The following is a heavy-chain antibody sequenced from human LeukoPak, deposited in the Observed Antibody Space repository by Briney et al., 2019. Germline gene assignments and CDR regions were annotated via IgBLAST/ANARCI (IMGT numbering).Heavy chain of an antibody. Sequence: SETLSLTCAVYGGSFSGYSWSWIRQPPGKGLEWIVEINHSGSTKNSPSLKSRVTISVDTSKNQFSLKLRSVTAADTAVYYCARDSPTKYYYDSSGLDYWGQGTLVTVSS. CDR3: ARDSPTKYYYDSSGLDY. V-gene: IGHV4-34*01. CDR1: GGSFSGYS. CDR2: INHSGST. D-gene: IGHD3-22*01. J-gene: IGHJ4*02.